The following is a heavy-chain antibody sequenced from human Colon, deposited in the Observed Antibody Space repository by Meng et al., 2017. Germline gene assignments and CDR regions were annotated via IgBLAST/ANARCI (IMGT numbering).Heavy chain of an antibody. CDR3: ARNPVIPDARTFDF. J-gene: IGHJ4*02. CDR2: IHSSGNT. Sequence: QVQLQESGPGVVKPSQTLSLTCPISGGSLNSADYYWNWIRQSPGKGLEWLGYIHSSGNTYYTPSLKSRLTMSLDTSKNQFSLRLTSVTAADTAVYYCARNPVIPDARTFDFWGQGALVTVSS. D-gene: IGHD2-2*01. CDR1: GGSLNSADYY. V-gene: IGHV4-30-4*01.